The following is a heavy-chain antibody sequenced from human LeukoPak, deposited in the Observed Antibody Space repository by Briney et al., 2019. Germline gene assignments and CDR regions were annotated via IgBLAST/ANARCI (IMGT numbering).Heavy chain of an antibody. CDR1: GGSFSGYY. CDR2: IYHSGDT. CDR3: ARHPFATPFDS. Sequence: PSETLSLTCALYGGSFSGYYCSWIRQPPGKGLEWIGYIYHSGDTNHNPSLKSRVTISTDTSKNQFSLELRSVTAADTAVYYCARHPFATPFDSWGQGILVTVSS. V-gene: IGHV4-59*08. J-gene: IGHJ4*02. D-gene: IGHD2-15*01.